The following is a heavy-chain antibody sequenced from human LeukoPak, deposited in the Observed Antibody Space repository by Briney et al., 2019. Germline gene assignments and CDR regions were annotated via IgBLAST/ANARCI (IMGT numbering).Heavy chain of an antibody. J-gene: IGHJ3*02. CDR1: GYTFTSYG. CDR3: ARGLDSGSPPLGTFEI. CDR2: ISAYNGNT. Sequence: ASVKVSCKASGYTFTSYGISWVRQAPGQGLEWMGWISAYNGNTNYAQKLQGRVTMTRDTSTSTVYMELRSLKSDDTAVYYCARGLDSGSPPLGTFEIWGQGTMVTVSS. V-gene: IGHV1-18*01. D-gene: IGHD1-26*01.